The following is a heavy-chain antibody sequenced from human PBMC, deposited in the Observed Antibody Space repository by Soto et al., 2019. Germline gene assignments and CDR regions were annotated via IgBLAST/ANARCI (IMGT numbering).Heavy chain of an antibody. V-gene: IGHV4-38-2*01. CDR1: GYSISSGYY. Sequence: SETLSLTCAVSGYSISSGYYWGWIRQPPGKGLEWIGSIYHSGSTYYNPSLKSRVTISVDTSKNQFSLKLSSVPAADPAVYYCASGPDYYDSSGYYYWNRGGIDYWGQGTLVTVSS. J-gene: IGHJ4*02. CDR3: ASGPDYYDSSGYYYWNRGGIDY. D-gene: IGHD3-22*01. CDR2: IYHSGST.